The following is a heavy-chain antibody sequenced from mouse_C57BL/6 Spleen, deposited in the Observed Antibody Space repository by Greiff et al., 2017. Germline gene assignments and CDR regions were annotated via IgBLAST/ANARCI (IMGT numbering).Heavy chain of an antibody. J-gene: IGHJ2*01. V-gene: IGHV1-9*01. CDR3: AKEETAYFFDY. D-gene: IGHD3-2*01. CDR2: VLPGSGST. CDR1: GYTFTGYW. Sequence: QVQLQQSGAELMKPGASVKLSCTATGYTFTGYWIEWVKQRPGPGLEWIGEVLPGSGSTNYNEKFKGKATFTADTSSNTAYMQLSSLTTEDSAIYYCAKEETAYFFDYWGQGTTLTVSS.